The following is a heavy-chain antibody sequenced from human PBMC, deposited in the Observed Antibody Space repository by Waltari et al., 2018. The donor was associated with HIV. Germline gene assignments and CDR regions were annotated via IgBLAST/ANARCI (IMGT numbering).Heavy chain of an antibody. CDR2: MNEDGNRI. D-gene: IGHD3-10*02. Sequence: EVQLEESGGASVQPGGSLSLSRAASGFSISRYWMHWVRQTPGKGLVWVSRMNEDGNRIDYAGSVRGRFTISRDSAKNTLFLQMNSLRDEDTAMYYCIRDMFGEYDYWGQGALVTVSS. J-gene: IGHJ4*02. V-gene: IGHV3-74*01. CDR1: GFSISRYW. CDR3: IRDMFGEYDY.